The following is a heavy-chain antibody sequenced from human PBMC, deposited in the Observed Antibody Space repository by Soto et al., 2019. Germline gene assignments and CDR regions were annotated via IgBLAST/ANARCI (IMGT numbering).Heavy chain of an antibody. Sequence: ASVKVSCKASGYTFTGYYMHWVRQAPGQGLEWMGWINPYSGGADYAQSFQGRVTMTRDTSISTVYMELSRLRFDDTAVYYCARVIRGAYYNSPLDTWGQGTVVTVSS. V-gene: IGHV1-2*02. CDR1: GYTFTGYY. J-gene: IGHJ5*02. CDR2: INPYSGGA. CDR3: ARVIRGAYYNSPLDT. D-gene: IGHD3-10*01.